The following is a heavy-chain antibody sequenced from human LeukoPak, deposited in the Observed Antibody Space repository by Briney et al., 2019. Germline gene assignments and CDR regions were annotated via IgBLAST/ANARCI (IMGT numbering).Heavy chain of an antibody. Sequence: SETLSLTCTVSGGSISSSSYYWGWIRQPPGKGLEWIGSIYYSGSTYYNPSLKSRVTISVDTSKNQFSLKLSSVTAADTAVYYCARFPHPVSALIDYWGQGTLVTVSS. CDR3: ARFPHPVSALIDY. V-gene: IGHV4-39*01. CDR1: GGSISSSSYY. CDR2: IYYSGST. J-gene: IGHJ4*02.